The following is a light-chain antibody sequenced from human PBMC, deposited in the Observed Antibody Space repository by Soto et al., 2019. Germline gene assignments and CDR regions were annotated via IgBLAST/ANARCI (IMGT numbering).Light chain of an antibody. J-gene: IGLJ2*01. V-gene: IGLV2-14*03. CDR1: SSDIGAYDS. Sequence: QSALTQPASVSGSPGQSITISCIGSSSDIGAYDSVSWYQQYPGNAPKLLIYDVTYRPSAISNRFSASKSGNSASLTISGLQAEDEADYYCSSSTTSNTHIFGGGTQLTVL. CDR3: SSSTTSNTHI. CDR2: DVT.